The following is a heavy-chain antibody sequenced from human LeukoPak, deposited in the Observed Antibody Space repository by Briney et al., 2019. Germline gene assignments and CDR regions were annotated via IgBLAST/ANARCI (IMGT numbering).Heavy chain of an antibody. Sequence: ASVKVSCKASGYTFTTYSMHWVRQAPGQGLEWMAIINLSGGSTDYTQKFQGRVTMTRDTSTSTVYMELSSLRSEDTAVYYCARDRDSYGSFDYWGQGTLVTVSS. V-gene: IGHV1-46*01. CDR1: GYTFTTYS. D-gene: IGHD5-18*01. CDR3: ARDRDSYGSFDY. CDR2: INLSGGST. J-gene: IGHJ4*02.